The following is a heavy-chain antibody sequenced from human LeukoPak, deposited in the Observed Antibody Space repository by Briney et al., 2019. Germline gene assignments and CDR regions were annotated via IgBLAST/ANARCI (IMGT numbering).Heavy chain of an antibody. J-gene: IGHJ4*02. CDR3: ARDRDYSNTERGFDY. CDR2: INPNSGET. V-gene: IGHV1-2*02. Sequence: ASVRVSCKTSGYTFTDYYIHWVRQAPGPGLEWMGWINPNSGETNSAQKFQGRVTMTGDTSISTAYMELRRVTSDDTAVYYCARDRDYSNTERGFDYWGQGTLVTVSS. D-gene: IGHD4-11*01. CDR1: GYTFTDYY.